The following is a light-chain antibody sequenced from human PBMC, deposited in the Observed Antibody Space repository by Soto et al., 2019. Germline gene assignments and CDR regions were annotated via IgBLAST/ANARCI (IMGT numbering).Light chain of an antibody. Sequence: QSVLTQPASVSGSPGQSITISCTGTSSDVGAYNYVSWYQQHPGKAPKLMNYDVTNRPSGVSNRLSGSKSGYTVSLTIPGHQAEDEADYYCSSYTPISTYVFGTGTKVTVL. V-gene: IGLV2-14*03. CDR1: SSDVGAYNY. J-gene: IGLJ1*01. CDR3: SSYTPISTYV. CDR2: DVT.